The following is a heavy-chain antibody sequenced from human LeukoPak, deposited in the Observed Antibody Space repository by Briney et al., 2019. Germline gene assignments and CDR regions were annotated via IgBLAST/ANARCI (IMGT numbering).Heavy chain of an antibody. J-gene: IGHJ4*02. Sequence: PGGSLRLSCAASGFTFSSYAMNWVRQAPGKGLEWVSAISDSGGSTYYADSVKGRFTISRDNSKNTLFLQMNSLRAEDTAVYYCAKDLSSGVDTYYFDYWGQGTLVTVSS. CDR2: ISDSGGST. D-gene: IGHD5-18*01. CDR1: GFTFSSYA. V-gene: IGHV3-23*01. CDR3: AKDLSSGVDTYYFDY.